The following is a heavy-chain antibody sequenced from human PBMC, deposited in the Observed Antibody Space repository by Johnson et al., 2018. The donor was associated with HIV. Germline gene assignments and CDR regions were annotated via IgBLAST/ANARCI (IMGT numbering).Heavy chain of an antibody. Sequence: QLVESGGGVVPPGGSLRLSCAASGFTFSSYGMHWVRQAPGKGLEWVAFIRYDGSNKYYADSVKGRFTISRDNSKNTLYLQMNSLRAEDTAVDYGAKVVGSGATGDAFDIWGQGTMVTVSS. D-gene: IGHD1-26*01. CDR3: AKVVGSGATGDAFDI. J-gene: IGHJ3*02. CDR2: IRYDGSNK. CDR1: GFTFSSYG. V-gene: IGHV3-30*02.